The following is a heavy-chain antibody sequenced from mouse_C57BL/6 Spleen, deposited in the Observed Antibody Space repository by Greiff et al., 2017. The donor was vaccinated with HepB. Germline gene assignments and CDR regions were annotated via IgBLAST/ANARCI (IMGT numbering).Heavy chain of an antibody. CDR3: ARWELDLDY. CDR2: INPNNGGT. D-gene: IGHD4-1*01. J-gene: IGHJ2*01. Sequence: EVQLQQSGPELVKPGASVKISCKASGYTFTDYYMNWVKQSHGKSLEWIGDINPNNGGTSYNQKFKGKATLTVDKSSSTAYMELRSLTSEDSAVYYCARWELDLDYWGQGTTLTVSS. V-gene: IGHV1-26*01. CDR1: GYTFTDYY.